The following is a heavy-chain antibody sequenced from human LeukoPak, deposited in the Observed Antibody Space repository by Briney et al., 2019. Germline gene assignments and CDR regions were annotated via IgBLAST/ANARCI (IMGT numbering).Heavy chain of an antibody. CDR1: GGSISSGSYY. J-gene: IGHJ4*02. CDR3: ARDHRCSGGSCYYVGDY. Sequence: PSQTLSLTCTVSGGSISSGSYYWSWIRQPAGKGLEWIVRIYTSGSTNYNPSLKSRVTISVDTSKNQFSLKLSSVTAADTAVYYCARDHRCSGGSCYYVGDYWGQGTLVTVSS. CDR2: IYTSGST. V-gene: IGHV4-61*02. D-gene: IGHD2-15*01.